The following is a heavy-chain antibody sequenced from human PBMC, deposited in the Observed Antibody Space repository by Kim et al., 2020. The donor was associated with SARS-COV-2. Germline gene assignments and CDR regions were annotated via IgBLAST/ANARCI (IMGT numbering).Heavy chain of an antibody. CDR2: IYHSGST. V-gene: IGHV4-4*02. D-gene: IGHD3-9*01. CDR3: ASRPYYDILTGYS. J-gene: IGHJ5*02. CDR1: GGSISSSNW. Sequence: SETLSLTCAVSGGSISSSNWWSWVRQPPGKGLEWIGEIYHSGSTNYNPSLKSRVTISVDKSKNQFSLKLSSVTAADTAVYYCASRPYYDILTGYSCGQGTLVTVSS.